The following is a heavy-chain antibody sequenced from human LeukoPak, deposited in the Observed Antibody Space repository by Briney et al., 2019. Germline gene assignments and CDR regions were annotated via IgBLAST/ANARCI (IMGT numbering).Heavy chain of an antibody. CDR2: ISYDGSNK. J-gene: IGHJ4*02. D-gene: IGHD6-19*01. CDR3: AKDDHIAVAGPDY. V-gene: IGHV3-30*04. Sequence: GGSLRLSCAASGFTFSSYTLHWVRQAPGKGLEWVAVISYDGSNKYYADSVKGRFTISRDNSKNTLYLQMNSLRAEDTAVYYCAKDDHIAVAGPDYWGQGTLVTVSS. CDR1: GFTFSSYT.